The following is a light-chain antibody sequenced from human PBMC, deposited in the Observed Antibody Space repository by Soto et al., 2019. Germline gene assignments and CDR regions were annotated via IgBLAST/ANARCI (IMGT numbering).Light chain of an antibody. Sequence: DIQMTQPPSSLSASVGDRVTISCRPSQTIANYLTWYQHKPGNAPKLLIYAASSLQTGVPSRFSGSGSGTDFTLTINSLQPEDFATYFCHQSHSSPYTFGQGTRLGIK. CDR1: QTIANY. J-gene: IGKJ2*01. CDR2: AAS. CDR3: HQSHSSPYT. V-gene: IGKV1-39*01.